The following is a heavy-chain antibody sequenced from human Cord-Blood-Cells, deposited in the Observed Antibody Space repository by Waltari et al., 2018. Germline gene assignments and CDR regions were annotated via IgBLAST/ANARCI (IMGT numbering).Heavy chain of an antibody. Sequence: QVQLVQSGAEVKKPGASVKVSCKVSGYTLTELSMHWVRQEPGNGLEWMGGFDPENGETSYAQKFQGRVTMTEDTSTDTAYMELSSLRSEDTAVYYCAMSLGGLRGLDYWGQGTLVTVSS. J-gene: IGHJ4*02. CDR2: FDPENGET. V-gene: IGHV1-24*01. CDR1: GYTLTELS. CDR3: AMSLGGLRGLDY. D-gene: IGHD5-18*01.